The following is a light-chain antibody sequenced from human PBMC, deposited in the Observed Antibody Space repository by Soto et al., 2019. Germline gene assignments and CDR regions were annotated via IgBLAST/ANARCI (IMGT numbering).Light chain of an antibody. V-gene: IGLV2-11*01. CDR1: SSDVGGYNY. J-gene: IGLJ3*02. CDR3: CSSVGSYTWV. CDR2: DVS. Sequence: QSALTQPASVSGSPGQSITISCTGTSSDVGGYNYVSWYQQHPGKAPKLMIYDVSKRPSGVPDRFSGSKSGNTASLTISGLQAEDEADYYCCSSVGSYTWVFGGGTKLTVL.